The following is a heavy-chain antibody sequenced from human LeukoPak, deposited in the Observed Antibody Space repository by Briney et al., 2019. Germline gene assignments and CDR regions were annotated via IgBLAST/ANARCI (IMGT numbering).Heavy chain of an antibody. V-gene: IGHV5-51*01. CDR1: GYSFTSYW. Sequence: GESLKISCKGSGYSFTSYWIGWARQMPGKGLEWMGIIYPGDSDTRYSPSFQGQVTISADKSISTAYLQWSSLKASDTAMYYCARYSSVYYYGMDVWGQGTTVTVSS. J-gene: IGHJ6*02. CDR2: IYPGDSDT. CDR3: ARYSSVYYYGMDV. D-gene: IGHD6-25*01.